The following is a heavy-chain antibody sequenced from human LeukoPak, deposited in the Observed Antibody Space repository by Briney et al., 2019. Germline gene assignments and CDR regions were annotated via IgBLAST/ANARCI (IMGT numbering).Heavy chain of an antibody. J-gene: IGHJ4*02. Sequence: SETLSLTCTVSGGSIGSSSYYWGWIRQPPGKGLEWIGSIYYSGSTYYNPSLKSRVTISVDTSKNQFSLKLSSVTAADTAVYYCAAWGPLWFGELLWGQGTLVTVSS. CDR3: AAWGPLWFGELL. D-gene: IGHD3-10*01. V-gene: IGHV4-39*07. CDR1: GGSIGSSSYY. CDR2: IYYSGST.